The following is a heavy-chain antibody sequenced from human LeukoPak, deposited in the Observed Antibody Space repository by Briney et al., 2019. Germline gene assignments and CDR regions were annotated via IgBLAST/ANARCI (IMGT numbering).Heavy chain of an antibody. CDR2: LSKSGNT. CDR1: GGSISNYY. Sequence: PSGTLSLTCTASGGSISNYYWSWIRLPPGKGLEWIGYLSKSGNTNYSPSLKSRVTIFGDTSKNQFFLKLSSVTAADTAVYYCARARYVNSFYAFDIWGQGTLVTVSS. D-gene: IGHD3-9*01. V-gene: IGHV4-59*01. J-gene: IGHJ3*02. CDR3: ARARYVNSFYAFDI.